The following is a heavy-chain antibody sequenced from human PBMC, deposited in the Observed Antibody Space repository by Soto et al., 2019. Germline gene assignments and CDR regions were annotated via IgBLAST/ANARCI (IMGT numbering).Heavy chain of an antibody. CDR1: GGTFSSYA. CDR2: IIPIFGTA. CDR3: ARARVDTAMATGDYFDY. V-gene: IGHV1-69*13. D-gene: IGHD5-18*01. Sequence: GASVKVSCKASGGTFSSYAISWVRQAPGQGLEWMGGIIPIFGTANYAQKFQGRVTITADESTSTAYMELSSLRSEDTAVYYCARARVDTAMATGDYFDYWGQGTLVTVSS. J-gene: IGHJ4*02.